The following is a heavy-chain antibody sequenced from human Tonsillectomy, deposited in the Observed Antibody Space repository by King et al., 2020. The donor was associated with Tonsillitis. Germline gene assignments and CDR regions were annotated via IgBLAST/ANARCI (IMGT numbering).Heavy chain of an antibody. CDR1: GFTFTTYS. V-gene: IGHV3-21*01. CDR2: ISSMTSSI. CDR3: ATSGLADYFIDY. D-gene: IGHD2/OR15-2a*01. Sequence: VQLVESGGGLVKPGGSLRLSCAASGFTFTTYSMNWVRQAPGKGLEWVSSISSMTSSIYYADSVKGRFTISRDNAKNSLYLQMNSLRAEDTGVYYCATSGLADYFIDYWGQGTLVTVSS. J-gene: IGHJ4*02.